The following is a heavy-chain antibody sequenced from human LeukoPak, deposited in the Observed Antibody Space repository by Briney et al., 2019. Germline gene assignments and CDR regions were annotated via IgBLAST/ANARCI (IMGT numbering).Heavy chain of an antibody. D-gene: IGHD5-18*01. J-gene: IGHJ5*02. Sequence: SETLSLTCTVSGGSISSSSYYWGWIRQPPGKGLEWIGSIYYSGSTYYNPSLKSRVTISVDTSKNQFSLKLSSVTAVDTAVYYCASTVDTAMVSFDPWGQGTLVTVSS. CDR2: IYYSGST. CDR1: GGSISSSSYY. V-gene: IGHV4-39*01. CDR3: ASTVDTAMVSFDP.